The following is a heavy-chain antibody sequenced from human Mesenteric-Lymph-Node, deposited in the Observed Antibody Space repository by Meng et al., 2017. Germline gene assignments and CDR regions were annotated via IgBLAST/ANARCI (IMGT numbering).Heavy chain of an antibody. V-gene: IGHV1-69*06. CDR1: GGTFSSYG. D-gene: IGHD1-26*01. J-gene: IGHJ4*02. Sequence: SVKVSCKASGGTFSSYGISWVRQAPGQGLEWMGEIVPIFGTGNYAQKFQGRVRITADKSTSTAYMELSSLRSEDTAVYYCTRGRSPSGSYLADSWGQGTLVTVSS. CDR3: TRGRSPSGSYLADS. CDR2: IVPIFGTG.